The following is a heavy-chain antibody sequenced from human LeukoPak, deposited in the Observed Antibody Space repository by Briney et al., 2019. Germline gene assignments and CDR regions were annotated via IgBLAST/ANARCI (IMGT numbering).Heavy chain of an antibody. V-gene: IGHV3-53*01. CDR1: GFTVSSNY. J-gene: IGHJ6*04. Sequence: GGSLRLSCAASGFTVSSNYMSWVRQAPGKGLEWVSVIYSGGSTYYADSVKGRFTISRDNSKNTLYLQMNSLRAEDTAVYYCTRGYCSSTSCPDVWGKGTTVTISS. CDR2: IYSGGST. CDR3: TRGYCSSTSCPDV. D-gene: IGHD2-2*01.